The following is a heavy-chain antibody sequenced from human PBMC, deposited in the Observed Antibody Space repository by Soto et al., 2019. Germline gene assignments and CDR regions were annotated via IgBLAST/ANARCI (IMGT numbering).Heavy chain of an antibody. CDR3: ARAGADLHIVVVPAYFDY. J-gene: IGHJ4*02. CDR2: INPNSGGT. D-gene: IGHD2-2*01. Sequence: ASVKVSCKASGYTFTGYYMHWVRQAPGQGLEWMGWINPNSGGTNYAQKFQGWVTMTRDTSISTAYMELSRLRSDDTAVYYCARAGADLHIVVVPAYFDYWGQGTLVTVSS. V-gene: IGHV1-2*04. CDR1: GYTFTGYY.